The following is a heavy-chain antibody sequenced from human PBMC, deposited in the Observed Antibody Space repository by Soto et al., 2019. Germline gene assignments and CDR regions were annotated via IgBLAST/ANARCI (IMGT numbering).Heavy chain of an antibody. CDR3: ARALSDYDYALDV. CDR1: GGAINIFY. V-gene: IGHV4-59*01. CDR2: IYHTGSS. Sequence: SETLSLTCNVSGGAINIFYWAWVRQPPGKGLEWIGLIYHTGSSSSDPSLKSRVTMSVDTSKNQISLKLRSVTAADTAVYYCARALSDYDYALDVWGQGATVTVSS. J-gene: IGHJ6*02. D-gene: IGHD2-15*01.